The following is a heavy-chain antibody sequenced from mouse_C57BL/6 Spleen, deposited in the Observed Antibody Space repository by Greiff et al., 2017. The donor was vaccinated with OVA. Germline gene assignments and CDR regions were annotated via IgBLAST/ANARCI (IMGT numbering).Heavy chain of an antibody. D-gene: IGHD1-1*01. CDR1: GYTFTSYW. CDR2: INPSNGGT. J-gene: IGHJ2*01. Sequence: QVQLKQPGTELVKPGASVKLSCKASGYTFTSYWMHWVKQRPGQGLEWIGNINPSNGGTNYNEKFKSKATLTVDKSSSTAYMQLSSLTSEDSAVYYCARSTTVVVPFDYWGQGTTLTVSS. CDR3: ARSTTVVVPFDY. V-gene: IGHV1-53*01.